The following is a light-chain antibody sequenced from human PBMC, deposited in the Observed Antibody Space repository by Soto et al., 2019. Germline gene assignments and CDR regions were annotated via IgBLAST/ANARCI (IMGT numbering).Light chain of an antibody. CDR1: SSNIGKNT. CDR3: AAWDDSLNGVI. CDR2: NNN. Sequence: QSVLTQPPSASGTPGQRVTISCSGGSSNIGKNTVNWYQQLPGTAPKLLIYNNNQRPSGVPDRFSGSKSGTSASLAISGLQSEYEADYYCAAWDDSLNGVIFGGGTKVTVL. J-gene: IGLJ2*01. V-gene: IGLV1-44*01.